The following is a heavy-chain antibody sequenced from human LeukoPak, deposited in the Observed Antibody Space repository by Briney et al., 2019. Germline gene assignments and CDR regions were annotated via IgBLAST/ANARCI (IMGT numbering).Heavy chain of an antibody. CDR2: IYHSGST. CDR1: GYSISSGYY. V-gene: IGHV4-38-2*02. J-gene: IGHJ5*02. D-gene: IGHD3-16*02. CDR3: ARHYDYVWGSYRYGNWFDP. Sequence: SETLSLTCTVSGYSISSGYYWGWIRQPPGKGLEWIGSIYHSGSTNYNPSLKSRVTISVDTSKNQFSLKLSSVTAADTAVYYCARHYDYVWGSYRYGNWFDPWGQGTLVTVSS.